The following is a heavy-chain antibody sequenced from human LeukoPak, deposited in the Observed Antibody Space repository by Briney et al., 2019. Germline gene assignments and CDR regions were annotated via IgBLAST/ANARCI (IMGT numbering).Heavy chain of an antibody. J-gene: IGHJ4*02. V-gene: IGHV1-3*01. CDR2: INAGNGDT. CDR3: ARGDSSGYYYEYYFDY. Sequence: ASVKVSCKASGYTFTNYAVNWLRQAPGQRLEWMGWINAGNGDTKFSQNYQARVTITRDASASTAYMELSSLTSEDTAVYYCARGDSSGYYYEYYFDYWGQGTLVTVSS. D-gene: IGHD3-22*01. CDR1: GYTFTNYA.